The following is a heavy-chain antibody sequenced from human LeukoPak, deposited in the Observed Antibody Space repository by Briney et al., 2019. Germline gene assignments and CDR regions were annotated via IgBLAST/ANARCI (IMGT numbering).Heavy chain of an antibody. Sequence: PSETLSLTCTVSGCSISSGYFWGWIRQPPGKGLEWIGTIYNSGSTYYNASLESRVTISVDTSKNQFSLKLSSVTAADTAVYYCARAYSSSWYFNWFDPWGQGTLVTVSS. J-gene: IGHJ5*02. CDR2: IYNSGST. D-gene: IGHD6-13*01. V-gene: IGHV4-38-2*02. CDR1: GCSISSGYF. CDR3: ARAYSSSWYFNWFDP.